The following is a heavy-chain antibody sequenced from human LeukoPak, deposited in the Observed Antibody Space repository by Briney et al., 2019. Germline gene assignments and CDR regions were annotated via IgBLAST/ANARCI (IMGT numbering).Heavy chain of an antibody. CDR1: GFTFSSHD. Sequence: GGSLRLSCAASGFTFSSHDMHWVRQAPGKGLEWVAIISYDGGKKDYADSVKGRFTISRDNAKNSLYLQMNSLRAEDTALYYCARAAGYYGYMDVWGKGTTVTVSS. CDR2: ISYDGGKK. D-gene: IGHD3-10*01. CDR3: ARAAGYYGYMDV. J-gene: IGHJ6*03. V-gene: IGHV3-30*03.